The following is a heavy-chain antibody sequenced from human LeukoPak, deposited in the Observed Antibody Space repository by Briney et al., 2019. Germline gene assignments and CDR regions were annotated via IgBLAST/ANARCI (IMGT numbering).Heavy chain of an antibody. V-gene: IGHV1-69*05. CDR1: GGTFSSYA. D-gene: IGHD6-6*01. CDR3: ARDPQQDSSSFLFDY. Sequence: ASVKVSCKASGGTFSSYAISWVRQAPGQGLEWMGGIITIFGTANYAQKFQGRVTITTDESTSTAYMELSSLRSEDTAVYYCARDPQQDSSSFLFDYWGQGTLVTVSS. CDR2: IITIFGTA. J-gene: IGHJ4*02.